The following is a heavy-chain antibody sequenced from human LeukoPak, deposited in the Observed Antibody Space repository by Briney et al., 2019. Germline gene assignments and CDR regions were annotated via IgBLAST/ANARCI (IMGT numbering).Heavy chain of an antibody. D-gene: IGHD3-22*01. CDR2: IYTSGST. CDR1: GYSISSGYY. Sequence: SETLSLTCTVSGYSISSGYYWGWIRQPPGEGLEWIGSIYTSGSTNYNPSLKSRVTMSVDTSKKQFSLKLSSVTAADTAVYYCARALTPLRDSSGYLYLGYWGQGTLVTVSS. CDR3: ARALTPLRDSSGYLYLGY. J-gene: IGHJ4*02. V-gene: IGHV4-38-2*02.